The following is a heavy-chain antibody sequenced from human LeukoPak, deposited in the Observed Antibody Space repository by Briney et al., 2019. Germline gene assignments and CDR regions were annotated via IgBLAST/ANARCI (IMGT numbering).Heavy chain of an antibody. Sequence: SKTLSLTCAVYGGSFSGYYWSWIRQPPGKGLEWIGEINHSGSTNYNPSLKSRVTISVDTSKNQFSLKLSSVTAADTAVYYCARRDSYGPGIDYWGQGTLVTVSS. CDR3: ARRDSYGPGIDY. V-gene: IGHV4-34*01. CDR1: GGSFSGYY. CDR2: INHSGST. D-gene: IGHD5-18*01. J-gene: IGHJ4*02.